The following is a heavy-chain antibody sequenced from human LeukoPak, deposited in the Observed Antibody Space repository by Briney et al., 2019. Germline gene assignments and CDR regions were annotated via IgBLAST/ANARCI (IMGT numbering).Heavy chain of an antibody. Sequence: GASVKVSCKASGYTFNTHGISWVRQAPGQGLEWMGWISTYNGKTNYAQDFQGRVTMTTDTSTSTAYMELRSLTSDDTAVYYCARGALITVFGVVITNYFDPWGKGTLVTVSS. CDR3: ARGALITVFGVVITNYFDP. V-gene: IGHV1-18*01. D-gene: IGHD3-3*01. CDR1: GYTFNTHG. J-gene: IGHJ5*02. CDR2: ISTYNGKT.